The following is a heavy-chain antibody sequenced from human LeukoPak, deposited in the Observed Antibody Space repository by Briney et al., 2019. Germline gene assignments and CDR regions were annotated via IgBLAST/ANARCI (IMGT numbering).Heavy chain of an antibody. Sequence: ASVKVSCKASGYTFTGYYMHWVRQAPGQGLEWMGRINPNSGGTNYAQKFQGRVTMTRDMSTSTAYMELSSLRSEDTAVYYCAAERDSSGGIDYWGQGTLVTVSS. D-gene: IGHD6-19*01. CDR3: AAERDSSGGIDY. CDR2: INPNSGGT. CDR1: GYTFTGYY. V-gene: IGHV1-2*06. J-gene: IGHJ4*02.